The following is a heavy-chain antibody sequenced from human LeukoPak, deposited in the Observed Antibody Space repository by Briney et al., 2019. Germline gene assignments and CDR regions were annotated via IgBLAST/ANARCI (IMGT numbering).Heavy chain of an antibody. D-gene: IGHD1-26*01. Sequence: SETLSLTCAVSGVSISSSNWWSWVRQPPGKGLEWIGEIYHSGSTNYNPSLKSRVTISVDKSKNQFSLKLRSVTAADTAVYYCARHSGSYAPFDYWGQGTLVTVSS. J-gene: IGHJ4*02. CDR1: GVSISSSNW. CDR3: ARHSGSYAPFDY. V-gene: IGHV4-4*02. CDR2: IYHSGST.